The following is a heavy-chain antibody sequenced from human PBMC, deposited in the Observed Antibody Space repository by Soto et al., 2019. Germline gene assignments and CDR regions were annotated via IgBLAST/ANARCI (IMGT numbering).Heavy chain of an antibody. Sequence: QVQLVQSGAEEKKPGASVKVSCKASGYTFTSYAMHWVRQAPGQSLEWMGWINAGNGITRYSQKFQGRVTITRDTSARAASMELSSLRSEDTAVYYCARDRVAARYYYYGLDVWGQGTTVTVSS. J-gene: IGHJ6*02. D-gene: IGHD2-15*01. CDR2: INAGNGIT. V-gene: IGHV1-3*05. CDR1: GYTFTSYA. CDR3: ARDRVAARYYYYGLDV.